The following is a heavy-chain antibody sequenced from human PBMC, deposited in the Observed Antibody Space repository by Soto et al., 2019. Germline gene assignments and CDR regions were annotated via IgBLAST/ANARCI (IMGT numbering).Heavy chain of an antibody. CDR2: ISGSGSGT. CDR3: TKDQVEGYYDTGGSQGS. D-gene: IGHD3-22*01. Sequence: GGSLRLSCAASGFTFSGHAMSWVRQGTGKGLDWVSTISGSGSGTYYADSVKGRFTISRDNSKNTLYLQMDRLRAEDTAVYFCTKDQVEGYYDTGGSQGSWGQGTLVTVSS. CDR1: GFTFSGHA. V-gene: IGHV3-23*01. J-gene: IGHJ5*02.